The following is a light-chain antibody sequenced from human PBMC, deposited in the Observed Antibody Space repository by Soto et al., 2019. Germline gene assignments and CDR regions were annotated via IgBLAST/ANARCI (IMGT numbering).Light chain of an antibody. V-gene: IGKV1-9*01. CDR2: EAS. J-gene: IGKJ4*01. CDR1: QDINSY. CDR3: QQTRSYPST. Sequence: IQLTQSPSSLSASIVDRVTITCRASQDINSYLAWYQQKPGKAPNLLIYEASILQRGVPSRFSGSNSGTDFTLTISSLQAEDFATYYCQQTRSYPSTFDGGTKVDI.